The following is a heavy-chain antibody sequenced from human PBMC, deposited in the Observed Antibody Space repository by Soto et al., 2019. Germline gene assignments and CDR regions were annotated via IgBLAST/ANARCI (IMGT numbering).Heavy chain of an antibody. D-gene: IGHD3-22*01. V-gene: IGHV1-69*13. CDR1: GGLFSSYP. CDR2: IIPVFQTA. Sequence: SVKVSCKASGGLFSSYPISSVRQVPGQGLEWMGGIIPVFQTAYYTQRFQGRVTITADESTNTAYMELSSLRSEDTAIYYCARGGSGYTWFNEFWGQGTLVTVSS. CDR3: ARGGSGYTWFNEF. J-gene: IGHJ4*02.